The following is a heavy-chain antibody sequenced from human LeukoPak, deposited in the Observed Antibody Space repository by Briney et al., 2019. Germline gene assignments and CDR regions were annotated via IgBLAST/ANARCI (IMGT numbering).Heavy chain of an antibody. CDR1: GFIFSNYD. V-gene: IGHV3-23*01. D-gene: IGHD4-17*01. J-gene: IGHJ3*02. Sequence: GGSLRLSCAASGFIFSNYDLMWLRQSPGKGLEWASAIRGSGGGTFYADSVKGRFTISRDNSKNTLYLQMNGLRAEDTAVYYCARDPNGDYIGAFDMWGRGTLVTVSS. CDR3: ARDPNGDYIGAFDM. CDR2: IRGSGGGT.